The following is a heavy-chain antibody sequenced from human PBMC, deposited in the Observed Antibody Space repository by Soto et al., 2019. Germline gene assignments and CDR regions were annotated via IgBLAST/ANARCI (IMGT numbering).Heavy chain of an antibody. Sequence: QVQLQESGPGLVKPSETLSLTCTVSGGSISSYYWSWIRQPPGKGLEWIGYIYYSGRTNYNPSLKSRVTISVDTSKNQFSLKLSSVTAADTAVYYCARHLVGYCSGGSCYDRVDAFDIWGQGTMVTVSS. CDR2: IYYSGRT. CDR3: ARHLVGYCSGGSCYDRVDAFDI. D-gene: IGHD2-15*01. J-gene: IGHJ3*02. V-gene: IGHV4-59*08. CDR1: GGSISSYY.